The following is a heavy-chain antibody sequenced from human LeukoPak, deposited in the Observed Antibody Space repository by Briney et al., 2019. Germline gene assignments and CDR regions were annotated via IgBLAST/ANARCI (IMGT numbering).Heavy chain of an antibody. CDR2: IYSGGST. V-gene: IGHV3-66*02. CDR3: LGSYFDY. Sequence: PGRSLRLSCAASGFTVSSNYMSWVRQAPGKGLEWVSVIYSGGSTYYADSVKGRFTTSRDNSKNTLYLQMNSLRAEDTAVYYCLGSYFDYWGQGTLVTASS. CDR1: GFTVSSNY. J-gene: IGHJ4*02. D-gene: IGHD3-10*01.